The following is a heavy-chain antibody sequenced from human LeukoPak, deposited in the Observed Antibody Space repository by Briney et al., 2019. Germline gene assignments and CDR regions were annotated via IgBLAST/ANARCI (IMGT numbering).Heavy chain of an antibody. CDR1: GGTFSSYA. D-gene: IGHD2-2*01. Sequence: SVKVSCKASGGTFSSYAISWVRQAPGQGLEWMGGIIPIFGTANYAQKFQGRVTMTRDTSTSTVYMELSSLRSEDTAVYYCARGGSMVYWGQGTLVTVSS. CDR2: IIPIFGTA. J-gene: IGHJ4*02. CDR3: ARGGSMVY. V-gene: IGHV1-69*05.